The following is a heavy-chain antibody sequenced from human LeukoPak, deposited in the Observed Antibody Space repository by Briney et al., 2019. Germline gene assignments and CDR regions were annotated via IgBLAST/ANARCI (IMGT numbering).Heavy chain of an antibody. CDR2: IYYSGST. Sequence: SETLSLTCTVSGGSIRSGDYSRTWIRQHPGKGLEWIGYIYYSGSTYYNPSLTSRVTMSVDTSKNQFSLKLSSVTAADTAVYYCARDRYGDCGWFDPWGQGTLVTVSS. D-gene: IGHD4-17*01. CDR1: GGSIRSGDYS. J-gene: IGHJ5*02. V-gene: IGHV4-31*03. CDR3: ARDRYGDCGWFDP.